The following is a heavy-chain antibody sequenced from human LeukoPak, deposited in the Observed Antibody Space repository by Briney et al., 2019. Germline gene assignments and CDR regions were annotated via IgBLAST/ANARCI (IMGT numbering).Heavy chain of an antibody. J-gene: IGHJ6*03. CDR2: INLRGST. CDR1: GGSFSDYY. D-gene: IGHD6-13*01. Sequence: SETLSLTCAVYGGSFSDYYWNWIRQSTGKGLEWVGEINLRGSTTYNPSLKSRVTISLDASKSQLSLKLSSVTAADTAVYYWPRGGRYMSASRYRSVYYYMDVWGKGTTVPVSS. CDR3: PRGGRYMSASRYRSVYYYMDV. V-gene: IGHV4-34*01.